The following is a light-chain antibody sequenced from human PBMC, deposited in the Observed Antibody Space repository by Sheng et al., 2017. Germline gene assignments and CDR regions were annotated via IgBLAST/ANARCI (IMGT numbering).Light chain of an antibody. CDR2: GVS. CDR3: QQYGSSPPWT. CDR1: QSFSSSY. J-gene: IGKJ1*01. V-gene: IGKV3-20*01. Sequence: EIVLTQSPDTLSLSPGERATLSCRASQSFSSSYLTWYQQKPGQPPRLLIYGVSTRATGIPDRFSGSGSGTDFTLTISRLEPEDFAVYYCQQYGSSPPWTFGQGTRVEIK.